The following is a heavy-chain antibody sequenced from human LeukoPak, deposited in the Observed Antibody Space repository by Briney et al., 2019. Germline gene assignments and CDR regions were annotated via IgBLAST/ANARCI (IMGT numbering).Heavy chain of an antibody. CDR2: ISAYNGNT. CDR3: ARGGVVAAAGTVWFDP. Sequence: ASVKVSCKASGYTFTSYGISWVRQAPGQGPEWMGWISAYNGNTNYAQKLQGRVTMTTDTSTSTAYMELRSLRSDDTAVYYCARGGVVAAAGTVWFDPWGQGTLVTVSS. D-gene: IGHD6-13*01. V-gene: IGHV1-18*01. J-gene: IGHJ5*02. CDR1: GYTFTSYG.